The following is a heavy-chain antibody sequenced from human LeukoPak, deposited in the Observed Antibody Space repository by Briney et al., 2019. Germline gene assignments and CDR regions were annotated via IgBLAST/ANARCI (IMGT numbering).Heavy chain of an antibody. Sequence: GGSLRLSCAASGYTFSRYWFHWVRQAPGKGLVWVSRINTDETITTYADSVRGRFTISRDNSKNTLYLQMNSLRAEDTAVYYCARGSGYDYRLFDSWGQGTLVTVSS. CDR2: INTDETIT. CDR1: GYTFSRYW. V-gene: IGHV3-74*01. CDR3: ARGSGYDYRLFDS. J-gene: IGHJ4*02. D-gene: IGHD5-12*01.